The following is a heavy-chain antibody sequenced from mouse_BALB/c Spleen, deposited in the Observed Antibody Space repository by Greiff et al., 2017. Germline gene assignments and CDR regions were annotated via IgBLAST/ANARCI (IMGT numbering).Heavy chain of an antibody. J-gene: IGHJ4*01. D-gene: IGHD2-4*01. Sequence: VKLMESGPGLVAPSQSLSITCTVSGFSLTSYGVHWVRQPPGKGLEWLGVIWAGGSTNYNSALMSRLSISKDNSKSQVFLKMNSLQTDDTAMYYCARDGARSTMINAMDYWGQGTSVTVSS. CDR3: ARDGARSTMINAMDY. CDR2: IWAGGST. CDR1: GFSLTSYG. V-gene: IGHV2-9*02.